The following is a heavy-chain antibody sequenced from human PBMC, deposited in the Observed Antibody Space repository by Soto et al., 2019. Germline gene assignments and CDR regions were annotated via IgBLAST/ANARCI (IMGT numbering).Heavy chain of an antibody. V-gene: IGHV3-30-3*01. CDR2: ISYDGGNK. Sequence: QVQLVESGGGVVQPGRSLRLSCAASGFTFSSYAMHWVRQAPGKGLEWVAVISYDGGNKYYADSVKGRSTISRDNAKNTPYLQINSLRAEDTAVYYGARPDYGSGSYPEYWGQGTLVTVSS. J-gene: IGHJ4*02. D-gene: IGHD3-10*01. CDR3: ARPDYGSGSYPEY. CDR1: GFTFSSYA.